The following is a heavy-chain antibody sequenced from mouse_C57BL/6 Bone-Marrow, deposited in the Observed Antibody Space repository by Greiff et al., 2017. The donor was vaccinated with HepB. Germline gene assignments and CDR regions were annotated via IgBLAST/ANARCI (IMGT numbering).Heavy chain of an antibody. CDR2: ISDGGSYT. CDR3: ARDRGWFAY. V-gene: IGHV5-4*01. CDR1: GFTFSSYA. J-gene: IGHJ3*01. Sequence: EVQLVESGGGLVKPGGSLKLSCAASGFTFSSYAMSWVRQTPEKRLEWVATISDGGSYTYYPDNVKGRFTISRDNAKNNLYLQMSHLKSEDTAMYYCARDRGWFAYWGQGTLVTVSA.